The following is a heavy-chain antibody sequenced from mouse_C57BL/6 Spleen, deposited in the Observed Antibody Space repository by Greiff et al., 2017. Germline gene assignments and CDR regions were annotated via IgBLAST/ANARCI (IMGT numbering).Heavy chain of an antibody. Sequence: EVQGVESGPELVKPGASVKMSCKASGYTFTDYNMHWVKQSHGKSLEWIGYINPNNGGTSYNQKFKGKATLTVNKSSSTAYMELRSLTSEDSAVYYCARTDYDGPYYFDYWGQGTTLTVSS. CDR2: INPNNGGT. D-gene: IGHD2-3*01. V-gene: IGHV1-22*01. CDR3: ARTDYDGPYYFDY. CDR1: GYTFTDYN. J-gene: IGHJ2*01.